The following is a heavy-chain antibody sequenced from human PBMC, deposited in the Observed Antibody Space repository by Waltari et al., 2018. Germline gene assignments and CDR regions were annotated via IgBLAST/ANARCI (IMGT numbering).Heavy chain of an antibody. CDR1: NFYISDGYY. D-gene: IGHD3-3*01. V-gene: IGHV4-38-2*02. CDR2: IYHSGTT. Sequence: QVQLQESGPGLVNTSETLSLTCAFSNFYISDGYYWGWIRQSPGKGLEWIGSIYHSGTTHYNPSLESRVTISVDRSRNQFSLKVTSVSAADTAVYFCARDQRFLESLYPYYYALDAWGRGITVTVSS. CDR3: ARDQRFLESLYPYYYALDA. J-gene: IGHJ6*02.